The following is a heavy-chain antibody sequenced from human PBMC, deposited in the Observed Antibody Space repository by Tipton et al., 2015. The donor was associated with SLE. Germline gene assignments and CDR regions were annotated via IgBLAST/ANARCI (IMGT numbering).Heavy chain of an antibody. J-gene: IGHJ4*02. CDR3: ARDTPYSSSSDY. CDR2: IWYDGSNK. D-gene: IGHD6-6*01. V-gene: IGHV3-33*01. CDR1: GFTFSSYG. Sequence: SLRLSCAASGFTFSSYGMHWVRQAPGKGLEWVAVIWYDGSNKYYADSVKGRFTISRDNSKNTLYLQMNSLRAEDTAVDYCARDTPYSSSSDYWGQGTLVTVSS.